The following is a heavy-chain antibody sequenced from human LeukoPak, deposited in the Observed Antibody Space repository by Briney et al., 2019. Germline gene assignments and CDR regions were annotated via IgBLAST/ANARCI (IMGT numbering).Heavy chain of an antibody. CDR3: AREVGVPAAKDWFDP. J-gene: IGHJ5*02. Sequence: GGSRRLSCAASGFTFSSYWMSWVRQAPGKGLEWVANIKQDGSEKYYVDSVKGRFTISRDNAKNSLYLQMNSLRAEDTAVYYCAREVGVPAAKDWFDPWGQGTLVTVSS. V-gene: IGHV3-7*01. CDR2: IKQDGSEK. D-gene: IGHD2-2*01. CDR1: GFTFSSYW.